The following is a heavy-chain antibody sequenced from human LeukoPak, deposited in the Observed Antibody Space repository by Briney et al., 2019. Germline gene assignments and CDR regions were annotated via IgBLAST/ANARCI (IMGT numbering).Heavy chain of an antibody. CDR1: SGSISSGGYC. CDR2: IFYSGST. CDR3: ARFVGGCSSTNCYTDS. V-gene: IGHV4-31*03. J-gene: IGHJ5*01. D-gene: IGHD2-2*02. Sequence: RSSETLSLTCTVSSGSISSGGYCWSWIRQFPGKGLEWIGYIFYSGSTYYNPSLKSRVTISVDTSKNQFSLKLSSVTAADTAMYYCARFVGGCSSTNCYTDSWGQGTLVTVSS.